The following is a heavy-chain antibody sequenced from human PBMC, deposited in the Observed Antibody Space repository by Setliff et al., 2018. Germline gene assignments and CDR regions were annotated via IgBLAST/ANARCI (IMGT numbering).Heavy chain of an antibody. J-gene: IGHJ4*02. V-gene: IGHV2-70*11. CDR2: IDWDDDK. Sequence: PTLVHPTQTLTLTCTFSGFSLSTSGMCVSWIRQPPGKALEWLARIDWDDDKYYSTSLKTRLTISKDTSKNQVVLTMTNMDPVDTATYYCARIRLGDYYDSSGYFDYWGQGTLVTVSS. CDR3: ARIRLGDYYDSSGYFDY. D-gene: IGHD3-22*01. CDR1: GFSLSTSGMC.